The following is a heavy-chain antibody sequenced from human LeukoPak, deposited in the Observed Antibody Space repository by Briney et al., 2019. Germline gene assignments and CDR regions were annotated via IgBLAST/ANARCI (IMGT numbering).Heavy chain of an antibody. CDR2: INHSGST. Sequence: SETLSLTCAVYGGSFSGYYWSWIRQPPGKGLERIGEINHSGSTNYNPSLKSRVTISVDTSKNQFSLKLSSVTAADTAVYYCATKGYYYDSSKWFDPWGQGTLVTVSS. CDR1: GGSFSGYY. V-gene: IGHV4-34*01. J-gene: IGHJ5*02. CDR3: ATKGYYYDSSKWFDP. D-gene: IGHD3-22*01.